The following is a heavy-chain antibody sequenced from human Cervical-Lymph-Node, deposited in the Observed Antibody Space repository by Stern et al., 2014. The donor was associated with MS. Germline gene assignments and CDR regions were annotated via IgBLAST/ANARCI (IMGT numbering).Heavy chain of an antibody. CDR3: ARTRWEPLLGDF. Sequence: QVQLVPSGDEVKKPGASVKVSCKTSGYTFTSYGISWVRQAPGQGLEWMGWISAYNANTNYAQKLQGRVTMTTDTSTNTAYMEVRSLRSDDTAVYYCARTRWEPLLGDFWGQGTLVTVSS. V-gene: IGHV1-18*01. CDR2: ISAYNANT. J-gene: IGHJ4*02. CDR1: GYTFTSYG. D-gene: IGHD1-26*01.